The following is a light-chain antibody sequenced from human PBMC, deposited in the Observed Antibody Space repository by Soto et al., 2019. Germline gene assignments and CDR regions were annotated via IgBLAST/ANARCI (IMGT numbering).Light chain of an antibody. Sequence: DIQLTQSPSFLSASVGDRVTIPCRASQGIIDYLAWYQQKPGKAPKLLIYGASALQSGVPSRFSGSASGTEFTLTISSLQPEDFATYFYQQFNAYPLTFGGGTKLEIK. J-gene: IGKJ4*01. CDR2: GAS. CDR3: QQFNAYPLT. CDR1: QGIIDY. V-gene: IGKV1-9*01.